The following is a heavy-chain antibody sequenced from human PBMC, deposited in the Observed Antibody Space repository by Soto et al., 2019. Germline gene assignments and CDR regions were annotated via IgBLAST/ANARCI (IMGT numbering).Heavy chain of an antibody. V-gene: IGHV3-30*18. CDR3: AKGSSWDVAY. CDR2: ISYDGSNK. Sequence: RQAPGKGLEWVAVISYDGSNKYYADSVKGRFTISRDNSKNTLYLQMNSLRAEVTAAYYCAKGSSWDVAYRRQGTLVPVSS. D-gene: IGHD6-13*01. J-gene: IGHJ4*02.